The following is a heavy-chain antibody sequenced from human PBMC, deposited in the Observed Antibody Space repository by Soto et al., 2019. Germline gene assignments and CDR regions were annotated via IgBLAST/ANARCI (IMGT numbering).Heavy chain of an antibody. CDR3: ARGGGSTVDY. Sequence: SSETLSLTCTVSGGSISGYYWSWIRQPAGKGLEWIGRIYFSGSTNYNPSLKSRVSMSVDTSRNRFSLNLSSVTAADTAVYYCARGGGSTVDYWGPGTLVTVSS. CDR2: IYFSGST. V-gene: IGHV4-4*07. CDR1: GGSISGYY. J-gene: IGHJ4*02. D-gene: IGHD1-1*01.